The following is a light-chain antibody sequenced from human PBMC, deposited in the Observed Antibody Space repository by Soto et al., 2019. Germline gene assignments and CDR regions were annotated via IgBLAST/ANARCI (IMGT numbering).Light chain of an antibody. CDR3: QHSYSSPT. V-gene: IGKV1-39*01. CDR2: ATS. CDR1: QNIFTY. J-gene: IGKJ2*01. Sequence: DIQVTPSPSSLSASVGDRVTITCRASQNIFTYLNWYQQRPGQAPNLLIYATSNLQSGVPSRFSGSGSGTDFTLTISSLQPEDFATYYCQHSYSSPTFGQGTMVEIK.